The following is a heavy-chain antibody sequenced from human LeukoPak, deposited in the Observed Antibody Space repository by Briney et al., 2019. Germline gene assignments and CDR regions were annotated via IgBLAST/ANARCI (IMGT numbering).Heavy chain of an antibody. CDR2: MKSESDGGTT. V-gene: IGHV3-15*07. J-gene: IGHJ6*02. CDR3: ATDRYCGSASCQYYYYSGLDV. D-gene: IGHD2-2*01. Sequence: GGSLRLSCAASGFTFSNAWMNWVRQGPGKGLEWVGRMKSESDGGTTDYGASVKGRFTISRDNAKNSLYLQMNSLRAEDTAVYFCATDRYCGSASCQYYYYSGLDVWGQGTTVTVSS. CDR1: GFTFSNAW.